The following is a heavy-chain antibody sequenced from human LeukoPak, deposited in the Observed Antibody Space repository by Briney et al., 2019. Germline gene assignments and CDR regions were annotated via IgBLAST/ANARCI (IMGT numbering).Heavy chain of an antibody. Sequence: GGSLRLSCAASGFTFSSYAMSWVREAPAGGVEWGSRLRGDGDTFYADSVKGRFTLSRDESRNTVYLQMNNLRVEDTAVYFCAKASWVSGADVVLWGQRTLVTVSS. CDR2: LRGDGDT. D-gene: IGHD3-10*01. CDR1: GFTFSSYA. V-gene: IGHV3-23*01. J-gene: IGHJ4*02. CDR3: AKASWVSGADVVL.